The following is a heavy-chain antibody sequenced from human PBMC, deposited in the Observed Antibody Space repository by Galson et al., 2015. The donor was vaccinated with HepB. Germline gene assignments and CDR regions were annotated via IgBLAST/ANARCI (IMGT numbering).Heavy chain of an antibody. V-gene: IGHV3-21*01. Sequence: SLRLSCAASGFTFSSYSMNWVRQAPGKGLEWVSSISSSSSYIYYADSVKGRFTISRDNAKNSLYLQMNSLRAEDTAVYYCARVPYYYGSGSEDWYFDLWGRGTLVTVSS. CDR3: ARVPYYYGSGSEDWYFDL. J-gene: IGHJ2*01. CDR1: GFTFSSYS. CDR2: ISSSSSYI. D-gene: IGHD3-10*01.